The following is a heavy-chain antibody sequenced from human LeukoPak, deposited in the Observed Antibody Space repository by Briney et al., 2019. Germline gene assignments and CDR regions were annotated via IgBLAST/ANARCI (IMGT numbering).Heavy chain of an antibody. Sequence: SQTLSLTCAVSGGSISSSDYYWHWIRRHTGKGLEWIGYVYYNGRTFYNPSLRSRVTLSVDTSKNQFSLELTSVTAADTAVYFCARGQYHYETSGHDFDYWGEGTLVTVSS. J-gene: IGHJ4*02. CDR2: VYYNGRT. V-gene: IGHV4-31*11. CDR3: ARGQYHYETSGHDFDY. D-gene: IGHD3-22*01. CDR1: GGSISSSDYY.